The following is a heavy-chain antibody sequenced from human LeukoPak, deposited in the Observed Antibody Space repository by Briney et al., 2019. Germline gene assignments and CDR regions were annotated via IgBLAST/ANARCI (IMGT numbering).Heavy chain of an antibody. CDR2: IYHSGST. Sequence: SETLSLTCTVSAYSISSGYYWGWIRQPPGKRLEWIGTIYHSGSTYYNPSLKSRVTISVDTYKNQFSLKLSSVTAADTAVYYCARVVGVTNFDYWGQGTLVTVSS. CDR3: ARVVGVTNFDY. V-gene: IGHV4-38-2*02. J-gene: IGHJ4*02. CDR1: AYSISSGYY. D-gene: IGHD1-26*01.